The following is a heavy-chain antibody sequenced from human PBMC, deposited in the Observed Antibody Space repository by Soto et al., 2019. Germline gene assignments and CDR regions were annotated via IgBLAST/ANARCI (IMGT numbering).Heavy chain of an antibody. V-gene: IGHV4-59*12. D-gene: IGHD3-22*01. CDR3: ARVGDSSGYYSLGY. J-gene: IGHJ4*02. CDR1: GGSISSDY. Sequence: SETLSLTCTVSGGSISSDYWSWIRQPPGKGLEWIGYIYYGGSTHSNPSLKSRVIISLDTSKNQFSLKLSSVTAADTAVYYCARVGDSSGYYSLGYWGQGTLVTVSS. CDR2: IYYGGST.